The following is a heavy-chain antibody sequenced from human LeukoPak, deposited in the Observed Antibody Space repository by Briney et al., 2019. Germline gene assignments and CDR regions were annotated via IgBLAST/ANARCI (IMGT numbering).Heavy chain of an antibody. CDR2: IYSGGST. V-gene: IGHV3-NL1*01. Sequence: PGGSLRLSCAASGFTFSSYGMHSVRQAPGKGLEWVSVIYSGGSTYYADSVKGRSTISRDNSKNTLYLQMNSLRAEDTAVYYCAREDCSGGSCYVDYWGQGTLVTVSS. CDR3: AREDCSGGSCYVDY. CDR1: GFTFSSYG. D-gene: IGHD2-15*01. J-gene: IGHJ4*02.